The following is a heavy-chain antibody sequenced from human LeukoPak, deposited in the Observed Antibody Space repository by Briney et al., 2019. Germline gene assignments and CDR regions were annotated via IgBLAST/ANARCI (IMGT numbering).Heavy chain of an antibody. CDR2: ISAYNGNT. V-gene: IGHV1-18*01. J-gene: IGHJ5*02. CDR3: ARDSRHIVVVVAATWFDP. CDR1: GYTFTSYG. D-gene: IGHD2-15*01. Sequence: GASVKVSCKASGYTFTSYGISWVRQAPGQGLEWMGWISAYNGNTNYAQKLQGRVTMTTDTSTSTAYMELRSLRSDDTAVYYCARDSRHIVVVVAATWFDPWGQGTLVTVSS.